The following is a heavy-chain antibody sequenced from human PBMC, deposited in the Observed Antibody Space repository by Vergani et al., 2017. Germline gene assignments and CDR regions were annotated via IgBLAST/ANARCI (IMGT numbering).Heavy chain of an antibody. D-gene: IGHD6-13*01. J-gene: IGHJ6*02. Sequence: QVQLVESGGGVVQPGRSLRLSCAASGFTFSSYGMHWVRQAPGKGLEWVAVIWYDGSNKYYADSVKGRFTISRDNSKNTLYLQMNSLRAEDTAVYYCARNIKVAAASYGMDVWGQGTTVTVSS. CDR3: ARNIKVAAASYGMDV. V-gene: IGHV3-33*01. CDR2: IWYDGSNK. CDR1: GFTFSSYG.